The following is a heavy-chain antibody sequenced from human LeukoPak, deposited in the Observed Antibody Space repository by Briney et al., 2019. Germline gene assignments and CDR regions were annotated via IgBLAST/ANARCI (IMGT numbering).Heavy chain of an antibody. D-gene: IGHD3-22*01. V-gene: IGHV3-74*01. CDR3: ANFGGDSSGYYYPLDY. CDR2: INSDGSST. Sequence: HPGGSLRLSCAASGFTFSSYWMHWVRHAPGKGLVWVSRINSDGSSTSYADSVKGRFTISRDNAKNTLYLQMNSLRAEDTAVYYCANFGGDSSGYYYPLDYWGQGTLVTVSS. J-gene: IGHJ4*02. CDR1: GFTFSSYW.